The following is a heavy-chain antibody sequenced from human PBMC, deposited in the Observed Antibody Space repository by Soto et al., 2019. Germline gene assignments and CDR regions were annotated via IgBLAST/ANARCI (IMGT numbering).Heavy chain of an antibody. Sequence: GGSLRLSCAASGFIFISYSMNWVRQAPWKGLEWVSYISSSSSTIYYADSVKGRFTISRDNAKNSLYLQMNSLRAEDTAVYYCARDLVSRWYPEYFQHWCQGTLVTVS. CDR1: GFIFISYS. J-gene: IGHJ1*01. CDR3: ARDLVSRWYPEYFQH. CDR2: ISSSSSTI. D-gene: IGHD6-13*01. V-gene: IGHV3-48*01.